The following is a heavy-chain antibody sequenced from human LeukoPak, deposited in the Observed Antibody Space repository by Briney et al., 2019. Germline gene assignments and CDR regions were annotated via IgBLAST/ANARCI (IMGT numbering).Heavy chain of an antibody. Sequence: SVKVSCKASGGTFSSYAISWVRQAPGQGLEWMGGIIPIFGTANYAQKFQGRVTIAADESTSTAYMELSSLRSEDTAVYYCARTSYDYVWGSYRLFDYWGQGTLVTVSS. CDR3: ARTSYDYVWGSYRLFDY. V-gene: IGHV1-69*01. J-gene: IGHJ4*02. CDR1: GGTFSSYA. D-gene: IGHD3-16*02. CDR2: IIPIFGTA.